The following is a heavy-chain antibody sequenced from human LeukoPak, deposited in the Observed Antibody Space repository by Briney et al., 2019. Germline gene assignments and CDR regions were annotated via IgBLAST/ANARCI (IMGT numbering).Heavy chain of an antibody. Sequence: GGSLRLSCAASGFTFSSYAMHWVRQAPGKGLEWVAVISYDGSNKYYADSVEGRFTISRDDSKNTLYVQINTLRVEDTAVYYCARDGPSYSTGYYFDYWGQGTLVTVSS. V-gene: IGHV3-30-3*01. CDR1: GFTFSSYA. CDR3: ARDGPSYSTGYYFDY. CDR2: ISYDGSNK. D-gene: IGHD6-19*01. J-gene: IGHJ4*02.